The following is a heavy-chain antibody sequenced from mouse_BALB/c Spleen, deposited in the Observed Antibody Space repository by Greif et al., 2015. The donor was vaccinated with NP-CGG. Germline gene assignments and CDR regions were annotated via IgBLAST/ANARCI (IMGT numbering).Heavy chain of an antibody. J-gene: IGHJ4*01. CDR2: IWSGGST. CDR1: GFSLTSYG. V-gene: IGHV2-4*02. Sequence: VQLQQSGPGLVQPSQSLSITCTVSGFSLTSYGVHWVRQPPGKGLEWLGVIWSGGSTDYNAAFISRLSISKDNSKSQVFFKMNSLQADDTATYYCARNKIYYYGSSYLYAMDYWGQGTSVTVSS. D-gene: IGHD1-1*01. CDR3: ARNKIYYYGSSYLYAMDY.